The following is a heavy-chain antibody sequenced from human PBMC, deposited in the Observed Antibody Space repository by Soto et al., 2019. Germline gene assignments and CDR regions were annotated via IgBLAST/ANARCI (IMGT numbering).Heavy chain of an antibody. CDR3: ERMVMRQQLDPTWFDT. D-gene: IGHD6-13*01. V-gene: IGHV3-53*04. CDR2: IYSGRRT. J-gene: IGHJ5*02. Sequence: PVGALRLSCAASGFTVSSNYMSWVRQAPGKGLEWVSVIYSGRRTSYPDSVKGRLTTSRHNSKNTLYLQMKTLRAEDTEVYYCERMVMRQQLDPTWFDTWGQGTLVTVSS. CDR1: GFTVSSNY.